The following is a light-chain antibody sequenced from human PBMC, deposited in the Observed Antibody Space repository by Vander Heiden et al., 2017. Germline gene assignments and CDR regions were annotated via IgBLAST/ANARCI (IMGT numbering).Light chain of an antibody. CDR2: TTY. V-gene: IGKV1-39*01. J-gene: IGKJ1*01. CDR3: QQSYNTPWT. Sequence: DIQMTQSPSSLSASVGASLTITCRASQNIYSFLNWYQQNPGKAPKLLIYTTYSLQGGFPSRFSGSGSGTDFTLTISSLQPEDFATYSCQQSYNTPWTFGQGTKVEIK. CDR1: QNIYSF.